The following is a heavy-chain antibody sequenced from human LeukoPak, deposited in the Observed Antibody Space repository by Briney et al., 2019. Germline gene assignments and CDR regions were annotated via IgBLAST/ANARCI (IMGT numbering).Heavy chain of an antibody. V-gene: IGHV3-9*01. CDR1: GFTFDDYA. CDR3: AKDFEGAADY. J-gene: IGHJ4*02. D-gene: IGHD6-25*01. Sequence: GGSLRLSCAASGFTFDDYAMHWVRQAPGKGLEWVSGISWNSGSIGYADSVKGRFTISRDNAKNSLYLQMNSLRAEDTALYYCAKDFEGAADYWGQGTLVTVSS. CDR2: ISWNSGSI.